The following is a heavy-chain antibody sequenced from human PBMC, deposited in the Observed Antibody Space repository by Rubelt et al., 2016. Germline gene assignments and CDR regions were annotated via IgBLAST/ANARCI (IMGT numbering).Heavy chain of an antibody. J-gene: IGHJ4*02. CDR1: GFTFSSYA. D-gene: IGHD2-15*01. V-gene: IGHV3-64D*06. CDR3: VKGAPLVDCSGGSCYSALFY. Sequence: EVQLVESGGGLVQPGGSLRLSCSASGFTFSSYAMHWVRQAPGKGLEYVSAISSNGGSTYYADSVKGRFTISRDNSKNTVYLEMSSLGAEDTAVYYCVKGAPLVDCSGGSCYSALFYWGQGTLVTVSS. CDR2: ISSNGGST.